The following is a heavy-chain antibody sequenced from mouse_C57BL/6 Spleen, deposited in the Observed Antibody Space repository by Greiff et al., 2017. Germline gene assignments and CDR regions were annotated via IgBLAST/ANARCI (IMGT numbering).Heavy chain of an antibody. D-gene: IGHD2-4*01. J-gene: IGHJ3*01. V-gene: IGHV3-6*01. CDR2: ISYDGSN. CDR1: GYSITSGYY. Sequence: DVKLQESGPGLVKPSQSLSFTCSVTGYSITSGYYWNWIRQFPGNKLEWMGYISYDGSNNYNPSLKNRISITRDTSKNQFFLKLNSVTTEDTATYYCASFYYDYDVWFAYWGQGTLVTVSA. CDR3: ASFYYDYDVWFAY.